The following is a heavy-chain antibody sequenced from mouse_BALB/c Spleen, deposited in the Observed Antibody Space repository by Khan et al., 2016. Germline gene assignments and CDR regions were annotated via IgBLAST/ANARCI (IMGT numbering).Heavy chain of an antibody. CDR1: GYTFTNFG. J-gene: IGHJ2*01. Sequence: QIQLVQSGPELKKPGETVKISCKASGYTFTNFGINWVRQAPGKGLEWMDWINTNTGETTYADDFKGRFTFSLETSASTAYLQINNLKNEDTATYVCASGITTVMVTGRHYWGQGTTLTVSS. V-gene: IGHV9-3-1*01. D-gene: IGHD1-1*01. CDR3: ASGITTVMVTGRHY. CDR2: INTNTGET.